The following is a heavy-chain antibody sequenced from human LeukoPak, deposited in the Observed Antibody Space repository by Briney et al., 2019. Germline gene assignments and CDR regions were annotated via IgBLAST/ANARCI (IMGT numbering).Heavy chain of an antibody. D-gene: IGHD3-22*01. CDR2: ISYDGSNK. Sequence: PGGSLRLSCAASGFTFSSYAMHWVCQAPGKGLEWVAVISYDGSNKYYADSVKGRFTISRDNSKNTLYLQMNSLRAEDTAVYYCARDWRSYDSSGSFDYWGQGTLVTVSS. CDR3: ARDWRSYDSSGSFDY. V-gene: IGHV3-30*04. CDR1: GFTFSSYA. J-gene: IGHJ4*02.